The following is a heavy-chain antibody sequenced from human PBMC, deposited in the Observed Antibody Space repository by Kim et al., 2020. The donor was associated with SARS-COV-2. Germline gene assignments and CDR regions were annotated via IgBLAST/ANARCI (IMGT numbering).Heavy chain of an antibody. V-gene: IGHV4-39*01. D-gene: IGHD6-19*01. J-gene: IGHJ4*02. Sequence: PSLKSRVPISMDTSKNQFSLKLSSVTAADTAVYYCARLTKYSSGWYPRGYWGQGTLVTVSS. CDR3: ARLTKYSSGWYPRGY.